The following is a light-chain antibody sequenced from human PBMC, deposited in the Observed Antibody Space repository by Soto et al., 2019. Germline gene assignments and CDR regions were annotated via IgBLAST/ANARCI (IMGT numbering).Light chain of an antibody. CDR1: QSLVSGGGSTY. CDR3: MIATNWPYT. Sequence: DVGMTQAPISLPVTLGQPASISCRSSQSLVSGGGSTYLSWFQQTPGQSPRRLIYKVSDRDYGVADRFSGSWSDNDFTLKISRVEAEDVGVYFCMIATNWPYTFGQGTKLE. J-gene: IGKJ2*01. CDR2: KVS. V-gene: IGKV2-30*01.